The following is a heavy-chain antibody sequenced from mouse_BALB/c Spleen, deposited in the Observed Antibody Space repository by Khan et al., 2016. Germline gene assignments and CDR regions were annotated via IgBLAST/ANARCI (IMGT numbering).Heavy chain of an antibody. CDR3: ARDLYGNYPMDY. CDR2: ISSSGST. CDR1: GYSITSDYS. D-gene: IGHD2-10*02. Sequence: DVSLQESGPGLVKPSQSLSLTCTVTGYSITSDYSWTWIRQFPGNKLEWMGYISSSGSTSYNPSLNSRISLTRDTSKNQFFLQLNSVTTEDTATYYCARDLYGNYPMDYWGQGTSVTVSS. J-gene: IGHJ4*01. V-gene: IGHV3-2*02.